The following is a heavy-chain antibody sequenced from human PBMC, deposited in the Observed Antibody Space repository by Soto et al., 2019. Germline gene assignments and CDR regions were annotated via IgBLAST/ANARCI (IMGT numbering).Heavy chain of an antibody. CDR1: GGSISSSGYY. V-gene: IGHV4-39*01. CDR2: IYYSGST. D-gene: IGHD2-2*01. J-gene: IGHJ5*02. Sequence: SATLSLTCTVSGGSISSSGYYWGWIRQPPGKGLEWIGSIYYSGSTSYNPSLKSRVTMSVDTSKNHLSLKLSSVTAADTAVYYCARLHCNSPNCVPLDPWGQGTLVTVS. CDR3: ARLHCNSPNCVPLDP.